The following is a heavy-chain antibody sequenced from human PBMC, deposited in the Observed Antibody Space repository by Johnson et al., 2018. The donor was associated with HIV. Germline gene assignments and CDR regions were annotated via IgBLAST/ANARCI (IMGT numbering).Heavy chain of an antibody. D-gene: IGHD4-17*01. Sequence: VLLLESGGGLVQPGGSLRLSCAASGFTFSDYNMSWIRQAPGKGLEWVSYISSSGRTIYYADSVKGRFTISRDNAKNSLYLQMNSLRAEDTAVYYCARGIPRRNGDYDHVIDIWGQGTMVTVSS. V-gene: IGHV3-11*04. CDR3: ARGIPRRNGDYDHVIDI. CDR2: ISSSGRTI. CDR1: GFTFSDYN. J-gene: IGHJ3*02.